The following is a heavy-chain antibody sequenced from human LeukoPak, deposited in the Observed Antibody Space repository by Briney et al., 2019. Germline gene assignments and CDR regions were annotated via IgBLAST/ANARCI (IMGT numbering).Heavy chain of an antibody. CDR1: GFTFNDNY. Sequence: GSLRLSCAATGFTFNDNYMSWVRQAPGKGLEWVSGISGSGGNTYYADSVKGRFTISRDNSKNTLYLQMNSLRAEDTAVYYCAKRGQYTNTAADYWGQGTLVTVSS. CDR2: ISGSGGNT. D-gene: IGHD2-2*02. J-gene: IGHJ4*02. V-gene: IGHV3-23*01. CDR3: AKRGQYTNTAADY.